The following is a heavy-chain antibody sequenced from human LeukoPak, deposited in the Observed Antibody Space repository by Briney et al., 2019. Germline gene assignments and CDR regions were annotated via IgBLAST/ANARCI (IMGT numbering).Heavy chain of an antibody. D-gene: IGHD3-16*01. J-gene: IGHJ4*02. CDR2: IIPIFDTT. V-gene: IGHV1-69*06. CDR3: ARGPYYYDF. CDR1: GGTFTSYA. Sequence: SVNVSCKASGGTFTSYAISWVRQAPGQGLEWMGRIIPIFDTTNYAQKFQGRVTITADKSTTTAYMELSSLRSEDTAVYYCARGPYYYDFWGQGTLVTVSS.